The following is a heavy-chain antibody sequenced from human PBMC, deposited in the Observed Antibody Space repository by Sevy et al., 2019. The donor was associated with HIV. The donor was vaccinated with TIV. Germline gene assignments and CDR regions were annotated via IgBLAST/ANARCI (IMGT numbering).Heavy chain of an antibody. Sequence: GGSLRLSCAASGFTFSSYWMHWVRQAPGKGLVWVSRINTDGSSTNYADSVKGRFTISRDNAKNTLYLQMKSLRAEETAGYYCARALGYCSGGSCYFDAFDIWGQGTMVTVSS. J-gene: IGHJ3*02. V-gene: IGHV3-74*01. CDR1: GFTFSSYW. CDR2: INTDGSST. CDR3: ARALGYCSGGSCYFDAFDI. D-gene: IGHD2-15*01.